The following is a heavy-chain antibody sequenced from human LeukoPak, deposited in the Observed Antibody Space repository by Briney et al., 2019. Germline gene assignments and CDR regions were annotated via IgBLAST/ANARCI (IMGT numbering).Heavy chain of an antibody. D-gene: IGHD5-18*01. J-gene: IGHJ4*02. CDR2: INHSGST. Sequence: PSETLSLTCAVYGGSFSDYYWSWVRQPPGKGLEWIGEINHSGSTNYNPSLKSRVTISVDTSKNQFSLKLSSVTAADTAVYYCASSGYSYGPHDYWGQGTLVTVSS. V-gene: IGHV4-34*01. CDR3: ASSGYSYGPHDY. CDR1: GGSFSDYY.